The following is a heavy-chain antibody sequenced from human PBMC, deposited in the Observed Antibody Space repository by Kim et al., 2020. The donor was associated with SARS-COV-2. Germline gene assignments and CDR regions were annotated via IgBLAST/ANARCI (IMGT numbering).Heavy chain of an antibody. J-gene: IGHJ4*02. D-gene: IGHD4-4*01. CDR2: KT. V-gene: IGHV1-3*01. Sequence: KTKYSQKFQGRVTITRDTSANTAYMDLRSLTFEDTAIYYCARDMNPTVYDYWGRGTLVTVSS. CDR3: ARDMNPTVYDY.